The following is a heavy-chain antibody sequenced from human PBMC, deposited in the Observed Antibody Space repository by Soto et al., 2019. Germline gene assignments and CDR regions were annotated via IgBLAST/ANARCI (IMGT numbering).Heavy chain of an antibody. CDR1: GYTFTSYV. V-gene: IGHV1-18*01. CDR2: ISAQNGNT. CDR3: ARGRYGDY. J-gene: IGHJ4*02. D-gene: IGHD1-1*01. Sequence: QVHLVQSGAAVKKPGASVKVSCKASGYTFTSYVITWVRQAPGQGLEWMGWISAQNGNTDYAKKLQGRVIVTRDTSTSTAYMELRSLISDDTAVYYCARGRYGDYWGQGALVTVSS.